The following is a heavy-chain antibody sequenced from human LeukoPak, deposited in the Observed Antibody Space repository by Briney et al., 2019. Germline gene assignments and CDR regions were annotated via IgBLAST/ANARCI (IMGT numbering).Heavy chain of an antibody. J-gene: IGHJ4*02. D-gene: IGHD1-26*01. Sequence: PGGSLRLSCAASGFTFSSYWMIWVRQAPGKGLEWVANIKQDGSEKYYVDSVKGRFTISRDNAKNSLYLQMNSLRAEDTAVYYCASYSGSYGGAFDYWGQGTLVTVSS. CDR3: ASYSGSYGGAFDY. V-gene: IGHV3-7*01. CDR1: GFTFSSYW. CDR2: IKQDGSEK.